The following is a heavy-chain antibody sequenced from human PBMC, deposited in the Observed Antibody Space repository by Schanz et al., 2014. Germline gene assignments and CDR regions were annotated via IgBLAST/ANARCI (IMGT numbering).Heavy chain of an antibody. J-gene: IGHJ3*02. CDR3: ARGDSTNYHEGNDAIDI. D-gene: IGHD1-7*01. Sequence: QVQLQESGPGVVKPSGTLSLTCAVSGASISRDNWWTWVRQAPGKGLEWIGEIHHREKTNYNPSPGGGSFLEKKKSKSKFSLRLTSVTAADTAVYYCARGDSTNYHEGNDAIDIWGQGTMVIVSS. CDR2: IHHREKT. V-gene: IGHV4-4*02. CDR1: GASISRDNW.